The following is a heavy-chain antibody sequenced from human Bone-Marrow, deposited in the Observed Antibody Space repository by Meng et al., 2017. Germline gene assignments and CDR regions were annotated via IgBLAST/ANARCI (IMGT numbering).Heavy chain of an antibody. CDR2: IPHRGSS. J-gene: IGHJ5*02. CDR1: GDSITNHNW. CDR3: ARGGTSSKWFDP. Sequence: QVQLRESGPALVKPSETLAPTCAVSGDSITNHNWWAWVRQPPGKGLEWIGEIPHRGSSAYNPSLKSRVSMSIDKSKNQFSLKMTSVTAADTAVYYCARGGTSSKWFDPWGQGTLVTVSS. V-gene: IGHV4-4*02. D-gene: IGHD2-2*01.